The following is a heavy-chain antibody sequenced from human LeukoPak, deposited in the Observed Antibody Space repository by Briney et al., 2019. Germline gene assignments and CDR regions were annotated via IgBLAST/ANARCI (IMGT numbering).Heavy chain of an antibody. J-gene: IGHJ5*02. CDR1: GGSISSYY. V-gene: IGHV4-4*07. D-gene: IGHD3-3*01. CDR3: ARDQGITIFGVWFDP. CDR2: IYTSGST. Sequence: SETLSLTCTVSGGSISSYYWRWIRQPAGKGLEWIGRIYTSGSTNYNPSLKSRVTMSVDTSKNQFSLKLSSVTAADTAVYYCARDQGITIFGVWFDPWGQGTLVTVSS.